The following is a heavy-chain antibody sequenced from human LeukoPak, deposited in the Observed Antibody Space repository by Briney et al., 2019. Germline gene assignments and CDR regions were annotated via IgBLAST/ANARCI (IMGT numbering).Heavy chain of an antibody. CDR2: ISSSSSYI. J-gene: IGHJ5*02. V-gene: IGHV3-21*01. Sequence: GGSLRLSCAASGFTFSSYEMNWVRQAPGKGLEWVSSISSSSSYIYYADSVKGRFTISRDNAKNSLYLQMNSLRAEDTAVYYCARDPERRITIFGVLGWFDPWGQGTLVTVSS. CDR3: ARDPERRITIFGVLGWFDP. D-gene: IGHD3-3*01. CDR1: GFTFSSYE.